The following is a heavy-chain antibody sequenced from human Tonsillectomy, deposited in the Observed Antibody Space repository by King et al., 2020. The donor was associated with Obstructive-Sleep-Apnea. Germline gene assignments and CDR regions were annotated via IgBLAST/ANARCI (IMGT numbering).Heavy chain of an antibody. CDR3: AKSIGYYDSSGYYSYYYYGMDV. J-gene: IGHJ6*02. V-gene: IGHV3-23*04. D-gene: IGHD3-22*01. Sequence: EVQLVESGGGLVQPGGSLRLSCAASGFTFSSYAMSWVRQAPGKGLEWVYAISGSDGNTFYADSVKGRFTFSKDNSKNTLYLQMNSLRAEDTAVYYCAKSIGYYDSSGYYSYYYYGMDVWGQGTTVTVSS. CDR2: ISGSDGNT. CDR1: GFTFSSYA.